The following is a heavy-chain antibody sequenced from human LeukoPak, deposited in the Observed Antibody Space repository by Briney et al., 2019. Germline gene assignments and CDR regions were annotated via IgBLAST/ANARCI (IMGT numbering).Heavy chain of an antibody. CDR3: ARGGLPYDFWSGYYRY. CDR1: GGSISSGGYY. Sequence: SETLSLTCTVSGGSISSGGYYWSWIRQPPGKGLEWIGYIYHSGSTYYNPSLKSRVTISVDRSKNQFSLKLSSVTAADTAVYYCARGGLPYDFWSGYYRYWGQGTLVTVSS. V-gene: IGHV4-30-2*01. D-gene: IGHD3-3*01. CDR2: IYHSGST. J-gene: IGHJ4*02.